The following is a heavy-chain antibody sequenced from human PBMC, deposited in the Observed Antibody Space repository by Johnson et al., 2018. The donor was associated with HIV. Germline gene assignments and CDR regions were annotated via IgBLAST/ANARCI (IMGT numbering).Heavy chain of an antibody. CDR1: GFNVSSNY. D-gene: IGHD6-19*01. CDR3: AATVTGIPTGAFDI. CDR2: IYSGGST. Sequence: VQLVESGGGLIQPGGSLRLSCAASGFNVSSNYMSWVRQAPGKGLEWLSVIYSGGSTYYADSVKGRFTISRDNSKNTLYLQMNSLRAEDTAVYYCAATVTGIPTGAFDIWGQGTMVTVSS. V-gene: IGHV3-53*01. J-gene: IGHJ3*02.